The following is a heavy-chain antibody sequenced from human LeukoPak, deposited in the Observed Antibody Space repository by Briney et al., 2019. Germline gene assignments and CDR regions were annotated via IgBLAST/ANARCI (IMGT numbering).Heavy chain of an antibody. Sequence: GASLRLSCAASGFSYSSYGFHWVRQAPGKGLEWVAIIWYDGSNKYYADSVKGRFTISRDNSKNTLYLQMNSLRAEDTALYYCARVAAGTYWFDPWGQGTLVTVSP. CDR1: GFSYSSYG. J-gene: IGHJ5*02. CDR3: ARVAAGTYWFDP. V-gene: IGHV3-33*01. D-gene: IGHD6-13*01. CDR2: IWYDGSNK.